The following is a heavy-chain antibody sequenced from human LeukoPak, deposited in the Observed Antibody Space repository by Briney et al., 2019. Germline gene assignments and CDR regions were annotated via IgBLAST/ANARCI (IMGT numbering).Heavy chain of an antibody. V-gene: IGHV3-21*01. D-gene: IGHD3-10*01. CDR2: ITYASSYT. CDR1: GFSFSNYS. J-gene: IGHJ5*02. Sequence: GGSLRLSCVASGFSFSNYSMNWVRQAPGQGPERVSSITYASSYTYYADFVKGRFTISRDNAKNSLYLQMNSLSAEDTAVYYCARESVRAYNWFDPWGQGILVTVSS. CDR3: ARESVRAYNWFDP.